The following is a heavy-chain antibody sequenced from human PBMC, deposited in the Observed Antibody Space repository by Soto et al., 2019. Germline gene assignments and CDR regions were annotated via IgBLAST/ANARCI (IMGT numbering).Heavy chain of an antibody. Sequence: EVQPLESGGDSVQPGGSVRLSCAGSGFTFINYALNWVRQAPGKGLEWVSTISGGGDATFFADSVRGRFTFSRDNSKNTVTLQMNSLGVDDTAVYYCARKVVGSTSRPDYWYFDLWGRGTLVTVSS. J-gene: IGHJ2*01. D-gene: IGHD2-21*01. V-gene: IGHV3-23*01. CDR2: ISGGGDAT. CDR3: ARKVVGSTSRPDYWYFDL. CDR1: GFTFINYA.